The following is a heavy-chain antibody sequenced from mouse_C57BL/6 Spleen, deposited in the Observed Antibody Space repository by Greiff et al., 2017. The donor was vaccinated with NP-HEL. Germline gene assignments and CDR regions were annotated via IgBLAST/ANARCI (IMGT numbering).Heavy chain of an antibody. D-gene: IGHD2-2*01. Sequence: VQLKQSGPELVKPGASVKMSCKASGYTFTDYNMHWVKQSHGKSLEWIGYINPNNGGTSYNQKFKGKATLTVNKSSSTAYMELRSLTSEDSAVYYCANGYVDAMDYWGQGTSVTVSS. CDR3: ANGYVDAMDY. CDR2: INPNNGGT. CDR1: GYTFTDYN. V-gene: IGHV1-22*01. J-gene: IGHJ4*01.